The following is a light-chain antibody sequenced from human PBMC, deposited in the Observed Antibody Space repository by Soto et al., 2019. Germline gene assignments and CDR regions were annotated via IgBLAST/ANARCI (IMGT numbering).Light chain of an antibody. CDR3: SSFTSSNTCV. J-gene: IGLJ3*02. V-gene: IGLV2-18*02. Sequence: QSPLTQPPSVSGSPGQSVTISCTGTSSDVGSYNRVSWYQQPPGTAPKLIIYEVSNRPSVVPDRFFGSKSGNTASLTISGLQAEDEDDYSCSSFTSSNTCVFGGGTKLTVL. CDR1: SSDVGSYNR. CDR2: EVS.